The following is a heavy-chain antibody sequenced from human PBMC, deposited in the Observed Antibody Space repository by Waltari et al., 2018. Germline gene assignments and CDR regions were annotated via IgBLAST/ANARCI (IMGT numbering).Heavy chain of an antibody. D-gene: IGHD5-18*01. CDR3: AREKYINVDTAPYYYYGMDV. J-gene: IGHJ6*02. CDR1: GGTFSSYT. CDR2: IIPSLGIA. V-gene: IGHV1-69*08. Sequence: QVQLVQSGAEVKKPGSSVKVSCKASGGTFSSYTISWVRQAPGQGLEWMGRIIPSLGIANYAQKFQGRVTITADKSTSTAYMELSSLRSEDTAVYYCAREKYINVDTAPYYYYGMDVWGQGTTVTVSS.